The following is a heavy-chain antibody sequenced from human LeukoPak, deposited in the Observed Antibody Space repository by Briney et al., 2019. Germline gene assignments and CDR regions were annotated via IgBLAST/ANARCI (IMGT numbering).Heavy chain of an antibody. CDR2: INQSGST. Sequence: PSETLSLTCVVHDGSFSGHYWNWIRQPPGKGLEWIGDINQSGSTTYNPSLKSRVTISVDTSGKYLFLNLTSVTAADTAIYYCARVLGGPGFWGQGTLVTVSS. J-gene: IGHJ4*02. CDR3: ARVLGGPGF. CDR1: DGSFSGHY. V-gene: IGHV4-34*01. D-gene: IGHD1-14*01.